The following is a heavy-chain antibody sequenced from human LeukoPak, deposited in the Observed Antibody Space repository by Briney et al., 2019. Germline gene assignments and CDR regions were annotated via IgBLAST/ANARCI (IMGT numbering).Heavy chain of an antibody. Sequence: GGSLRLSCAACGFTFSSYWMSWVRQAPGKGLEWVANIKQDGSEKYYVDSVKGRFTISRDNAKNSLYLQMNSLRAEDTAVYYCARRPMIVVVSGGFDYWGQGTLVTVSS. D-gene: IGHD3-22*01. V-gene: IGHV3-7*01. CDR3: ARRPMIVVVSGGFDY. CDR2: IKQDGSEK. CDR1: GFTFSSYW. J-gene: IGHJ4*02.